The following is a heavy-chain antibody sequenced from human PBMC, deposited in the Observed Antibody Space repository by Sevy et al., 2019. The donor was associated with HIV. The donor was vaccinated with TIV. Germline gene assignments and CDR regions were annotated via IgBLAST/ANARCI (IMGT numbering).Heavy chain of an antibody. D-gene: IGHD4-17*01. CDR2: INPNSGVT. J-gene: IGHJ6*02. CDR1: GYTFTDYY. V-gene: IGHV1-2*02. CDR3: ARLTTMPTSDHYGMDV. Sequence: ASVKVSCKASGYTFTDYYRHWVRQAPGQGLEWMAWINPNSGVTNYAQRFQGRVTVTRDTSINTAYMELSRLKSDDTAIYFCARLTTMPTSDHYGMDVWGQGTTVTVSS.